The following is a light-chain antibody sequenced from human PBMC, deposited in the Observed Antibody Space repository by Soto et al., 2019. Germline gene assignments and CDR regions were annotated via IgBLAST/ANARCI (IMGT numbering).Light chain of an antibody. J-gene: IGLJ2*01. V-gene: IGLV1-44*01. Sequence: QSVLTQPPSASGTPGQRVTISCSGSSSNIGTNAVNWYQHLPGTAPKLLIYTNDRRPSGVPDRFSGSKSDTSAALAISGLQSEDEADYYCATWDDNLNGVIFGGGTKGTVL. CDR3: ATWDDNLNGVI. CDR1: SSNIGTNA. CDR2: TND.